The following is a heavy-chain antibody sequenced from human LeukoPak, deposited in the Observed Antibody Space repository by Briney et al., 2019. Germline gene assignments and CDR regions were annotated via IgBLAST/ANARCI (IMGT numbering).Heavy chain of an antibody. Sequence: GGSLQISWKGSGSHFTSYWISGGRQLPGKGLEGRGRIDPSDSYTNYSPSFQRHVTISADKSISTAYLQWSSLKASDTAMYYCARHTDIVVVVAATGDAFDIWGQGTMVTVSS. CDR2: IDPSDSYT. D-gene: IGHD2-15*01. V-gene: IGHV5-10-1*01. CDR1: GSHFTSYW. CDR3: ARHTDIVVVVAATGDAFDI. J-gene: IGHJ3*02.